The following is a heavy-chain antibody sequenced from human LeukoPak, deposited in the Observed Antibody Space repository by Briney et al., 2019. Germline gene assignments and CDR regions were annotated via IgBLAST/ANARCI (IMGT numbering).Heavy chain of an antibody. Sequence: SETLSLTCAVSGGSISSSNWWSWVRQPPGKGLEWIGEIYHSGSTNYNPSLKSRVTISVDKSKNQFSLKLSSVTAADTAVYYCAREELGGQRGIDFWGQGTLVTVSS. CDR2: IYHSGST. CDR1: GGSISSSNW. V-gene: IGHV4-4*02. D-gene: IGHD2/OR15-2a*01. CDR3: AREELGGQRGIDF. J-gene: IGHJ4*02.